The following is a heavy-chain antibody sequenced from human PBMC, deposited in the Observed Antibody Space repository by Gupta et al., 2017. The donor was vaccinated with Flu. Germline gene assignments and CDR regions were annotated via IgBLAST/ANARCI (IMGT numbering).Heavy chain of an antibody. Sequence: GWGRQPHGKGLEWIGIIYYSDNTYYNPSLKSRVSRSGDTSKNQLSLKLSSVTAADTAVYXCXTGGGRXNWNAEDEGYFNSWGQGTLGTVSS. V-gene: IGHV4-39*01. D-gene: IGHD1-1*01. CDR2: IYYSDNT. J-gene: IGHJ4*02. CDR3: XTGGGRXNWNAEDEGYFNS.